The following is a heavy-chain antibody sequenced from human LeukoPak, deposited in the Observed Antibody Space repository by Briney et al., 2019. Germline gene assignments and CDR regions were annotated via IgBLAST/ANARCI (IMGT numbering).Heavy chain of an antibody. CDR3: ARGRGYYDFWSSYSTPDY. CDR1: GGSFSGYY. V-gene: IGHV4-34*01. Sequence: SETLSLTCAVYGGSFSGYYWSWIRQPPGKGLEWIGEINHSGSTNYNPSLKSRVTISVDTSKNQFSLKLSSVTAADTAVYYCARGRGYYDFWSSYSTPDYWGQGTLVTVSS. D-gene: IGHD3-3*01. CDR2: INHSGST. J-gene: IGHJ4*02.